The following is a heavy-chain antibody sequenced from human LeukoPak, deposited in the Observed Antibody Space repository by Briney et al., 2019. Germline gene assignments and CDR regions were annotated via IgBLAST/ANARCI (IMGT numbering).Heavy chain of an antibody. CDR2: FYYSGST. CDR1: GGSISSGGYY. J-gene: IGHJ4*02. D-gene: IGHD6-13*01. CDR3: ARNTDSRAERVYYIDD. Sequence: SETLSLTCTVSGGSISSGGYYWGWIRQPPGKGLEWIGTFYYSGSTYYNPSLKSRVTISVDTSKNQFSLKLSSVTAADTAVCYCARNTDSRAERVYYIDDWGQGTRVTVSS. V-gene: IGHV4-39*01.